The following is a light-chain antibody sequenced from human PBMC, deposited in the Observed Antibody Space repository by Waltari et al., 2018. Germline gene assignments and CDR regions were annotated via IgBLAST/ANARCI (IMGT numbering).Light chain of an antibody. Sequence: QSVLTQPPSASGTPGQTVTISCSGSNSNIGSKPVSWYQQLPGPAPKRLIYSNDRRPSGVPDRFSGSKSGTSASLAITGLQSEDEADYHCAAWDVRLNAVVFGGGTKLTVL. CDR2: SND. J-gene: IGLJ2*01. V-gene: IGLV1-44*01. CDR1: NSNIGSKP. CDR3: AAWDVRLNAVV.